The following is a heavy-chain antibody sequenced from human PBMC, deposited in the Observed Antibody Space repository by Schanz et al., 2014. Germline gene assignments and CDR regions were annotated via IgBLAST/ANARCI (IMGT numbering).Heavy chain of an antibody. CDR2: INPSGGST. CDR3: AREGVDAAAGGNY. J-gene: IGHJ4*02. D-gene: IGHD6-13*01. Sequence: QVQLEQSGAEVKKPGASVKVSCKASGYTFTSDSMHWVRQAPGQGLEWMGMINPSGGSTTYAQKFQGRVTMTRDTSTSTVYMELSSLRSEDTAVYYCAREGVDAAAGGNYWGQGTLVTVSS. CDR1: GYTFTSDS. V-gene: IGHV1-46*03.